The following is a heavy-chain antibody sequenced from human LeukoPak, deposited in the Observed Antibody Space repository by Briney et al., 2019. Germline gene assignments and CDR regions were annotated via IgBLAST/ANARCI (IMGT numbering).Heavy chain of an antibody. D-gene: IGHD4-17*01. Sequence: RASVKVSCKASGYTFTGYYMHWVRQAPGQGLEWMGWINPNSGGTNYAQKFQGRVTMTEDTSTDTAYMELSSLRSEDTAVYYCATGAPTVTTLFDYWGQGTLVTVSS. CDR2: INPNSGGT. CDR1: GYTFTGYY. CDR3: ATGAPTVTTLFDY. V-gene: IGHV1-2*02. J-gene: IGHJ4*02.